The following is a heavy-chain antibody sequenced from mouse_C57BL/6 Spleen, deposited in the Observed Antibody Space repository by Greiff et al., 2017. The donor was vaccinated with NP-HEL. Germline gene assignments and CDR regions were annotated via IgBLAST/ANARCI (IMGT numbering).Heavy chain of an antibody. J-gene: IGHJ4*01. CDR1: GFNIKNTY. CDR2: IDPANGNT. V-gene: IGHV14-3*01. D-gene: IGHD1-1*02. Sequence: EVQLQQSVAELVRPGASVKLSCTASGFNIKNTYMHWVKQRPEQGLEWIGRIDPANGNTKYDPKFQGKATITADTSSNTAYLQLSSLTSEYTAIYYGAMSGYGSYVEGSMDYWGQGTSVTVAS. CDR3: AMSGYGSYVEGSMDY.